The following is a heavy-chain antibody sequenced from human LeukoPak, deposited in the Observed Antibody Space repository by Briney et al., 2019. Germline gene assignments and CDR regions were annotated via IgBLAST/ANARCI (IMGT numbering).Heavy chain of an antibody. Sequence: SETLSLTCTVSGGSISSYYWSWIRQPPGKGLEWIGYIYYSGSTNYNPSLKSRVTISVDTSKNQFSLKLSSVTAADTAVYYCARLVAAAGISWFDPWGQGTLVTVSS. V-gene: IGHV4-59*08. CDR3: ARLVAAAGISWFDP. CDR2: IYYSGST. CDR1: GGSISSYY. J-gene: IGHJ5*02. D-gene: IGHD6-13*01.